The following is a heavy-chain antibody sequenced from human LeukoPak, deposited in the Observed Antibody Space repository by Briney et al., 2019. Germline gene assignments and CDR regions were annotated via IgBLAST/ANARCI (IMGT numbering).Heavy chain of an antibody. CDR3: ARPYYDFWSGFDAFDI. V-gene: IGHV4-38-2*01. CDR1: GYSISSGYY. D-gene: IGHD3-3*01. CDR2: IYHSGST. J-gene: IGHJ3*02. Sequence: SETLSLTCAVSGYSISSGYYWGWIRQPPGKGLEWIGSIYHSGSTYYNPSLKSRVTISVDTSKNQSSLKLSSVTAADTAMYYCARPYYDFWSGFDAFDIWGQGTMVTVSS.